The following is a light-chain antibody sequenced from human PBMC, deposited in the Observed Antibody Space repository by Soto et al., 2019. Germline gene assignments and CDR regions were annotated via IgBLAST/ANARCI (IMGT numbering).Light chain of an antibody. J-gene: IGLJ1*01. CDR2: LNSDGSH. CDR1: SGHSSYA. CDR3: QTWGTGIHV. V-gene: IGLV4-69*01. Sequence: QSVLTQSPSASASLGASVKLTCTLSSGHSSYAIAWHQQQPEKGPRYLMKLNSDGSHSKGDGIPDRFSGSSSGAERYLTISSLQSEDEADYYCQTWGTGIHVFGTGTKVTAL.